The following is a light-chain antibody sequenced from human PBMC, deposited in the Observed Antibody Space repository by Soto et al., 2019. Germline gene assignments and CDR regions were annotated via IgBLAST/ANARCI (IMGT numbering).Light chain of an antibody. CDR3: HTYNSYSLHT. CDR1: QSIANY. V-gene: IGKV1-5*01. CDR2: DAS. Sequence: IQMTQSPSSLSASVGDRVTITCRASQSIANYLNWYQQKPGKAPKLLIYDASSLESGVPSRFSGRGSGTEFTLTISSLQPDDCATYYCHTYNSYSLHTFGQGTKVDIK. J-gene: IGKJ2*01.